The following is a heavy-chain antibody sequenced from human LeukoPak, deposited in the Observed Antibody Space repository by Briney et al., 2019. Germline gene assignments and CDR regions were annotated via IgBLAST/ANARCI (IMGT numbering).Heavy chain of an antibody. CDR3: ARLIPAYSGSAWYYFDF. D-gene: IGHD6-19*01. Sequence: SETLSLTCTVSGGSISSYYWSWLRQPPGKGLEWIGYIHYSGSTIYSPSLKSRVTISLDTANNQFSLRLSSVTAADTAVYYCARLIPAYSGSAWYYFDFWGQGTLVTVSS. V-gene: IGHV4-59*08. CDR2: IHYSGST. J-gene: IGHJ4*02. CDR1: GGSISSYY.